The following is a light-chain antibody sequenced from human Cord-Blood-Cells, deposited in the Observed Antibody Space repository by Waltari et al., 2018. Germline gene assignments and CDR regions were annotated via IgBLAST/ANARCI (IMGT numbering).Light chain of an antibody. J-gene: IGKJ4*01. CDR3: QQLNSYPLT. V-gene: IGKV1-9*01. Sequence: IQLTQSPSSLSASVGDRVTITCRASQGISSYLAWYQQKPGKPPKLLIYAASTLKSGVPSRFSGSGSGTDFTLTISSLQPEDFATYYWQQLNSYPLTFGGGTKVEIK. CDR2: AAS. CDR1: QGISSY.